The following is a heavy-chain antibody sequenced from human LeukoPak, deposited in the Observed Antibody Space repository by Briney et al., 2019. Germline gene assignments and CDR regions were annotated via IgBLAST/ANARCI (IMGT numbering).Heavy chain of an antibody. Sequence: GGSLRLSCAASGFTFSAYEMNWVRQAPGKGLEWVSHISSSGSSIDYGDSVKGRFTISRDNPKNSLYLQMNSLRAEDTAVYYCARGGIAARFAYWGQGTLVTVSS. J-gene: IGHJ4*02. CDR1: GFTFSAYE. CDR3: ARGGIAARFAY. D-gene: IGHD6-6*01. CDR2: ISSSGSSI. V-gene: IGHV3-48*03.